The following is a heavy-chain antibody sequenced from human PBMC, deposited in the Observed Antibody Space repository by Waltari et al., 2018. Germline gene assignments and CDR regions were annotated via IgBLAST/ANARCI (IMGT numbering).Heavy chain of an antibody. V-gene: IGHV5-10-1*03. J-gene: IGHJ4*02. Sequence: EVQLVQSGAEVKKPGESLRISCKGSGYSFTSYWISWVRQMPGKGLEWMGRVDPSGAYTNYSPSFQGHVTISADKSISTAYLQWSSLKASDTAMYYCARINYDILTGYNFDYWGQGTLVTVSS. CDR1: GYSFTSYW. CDR3: ARINYDILTGYNFDY. CDR2: VDPSGAYT. D-gene: IGHD3-9*01.